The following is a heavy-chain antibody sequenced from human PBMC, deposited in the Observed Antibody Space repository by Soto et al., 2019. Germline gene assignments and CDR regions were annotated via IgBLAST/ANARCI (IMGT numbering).Heavy chain of an antibody. CDR3: ARAFWDPPGIFAFDI. CDR2: INHSGST. J-gene: IGHJ3*02. CDR1: GGSFSGYY. V-gene: IGHV4-34*01. Sequence: SETLSLTCAVYGGSFSGYYWSWIRQPPGKGLEWIGEINHSGSTNYNPSLKSRVTISVDTSKNQFSLKLSSVTAADTAVYYCARAFWDPPGIFAFDIWGQGTMVTVSS. D-gene: IGHD3-10*01.